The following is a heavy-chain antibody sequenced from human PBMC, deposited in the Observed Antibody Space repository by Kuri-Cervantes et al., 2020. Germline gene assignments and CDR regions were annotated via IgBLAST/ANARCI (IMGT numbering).Heavy chain of an antibody. J-gene: IGHJ4*02. V-gene: IGHV3-30*02. CDR2: IFYAGSQT. CDR1: GGSISSNN. D-gene: IGHD3-22*01. Sequence: GGSLRLSCVVFGGSISSNNWWTWVRQPPGKGLEWGAFIFYAGSQTHYADSVKGRFTISRDNSKSALYLQMNSLRPEDTARYYCATGGYRHYYDSGVSKVHKWGQGALVTVSS. CDR3: ATGGYRHYYDSGVSKVHK.